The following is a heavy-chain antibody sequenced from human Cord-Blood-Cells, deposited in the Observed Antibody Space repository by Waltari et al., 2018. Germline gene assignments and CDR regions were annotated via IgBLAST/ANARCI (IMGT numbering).Heavy chain of an antibody. V-gene: IGHV3-49*03. Sequence: EVQLVESGGGLVQPGRSLRLSCTASGFTFGDYAMSWFRQAPGKGLEWVGFIRSKAYCGRTEYAASVKGRFTISRDDSKSIAYLQMNSLKTEDTAVYYCTRSIVATIDYWGQGTLVTVSS. J-gene: IGHJ4*02. CDR1: GFTFGDYA. CDR3: TRSIVATIDY. CDR2: IRSKAYCGRT. D-gene: IGHD5-12*01.